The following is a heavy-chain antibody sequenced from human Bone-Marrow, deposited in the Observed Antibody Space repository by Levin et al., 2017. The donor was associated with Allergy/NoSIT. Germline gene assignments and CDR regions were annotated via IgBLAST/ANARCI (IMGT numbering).Heavy chain of an antibody. D-gene: IGHD3-16*01. J-gene: IGHJ4*02. CDR2: MSYDGGNK. Sequence: PGGSLRLSCAASGFTFSHFAMHWVRQAPGRGLGWVAHMSYDGGNKYYADSVKGRFTISRDNSRHFLFLHMNGLRPEDTGVYYCAKDNGGGYDFWGQGTLVTVSS. V-gene: IGHV3-30-3*01. CDR3: AKDNGGGYDF. CDR1: GFTFSHFA.